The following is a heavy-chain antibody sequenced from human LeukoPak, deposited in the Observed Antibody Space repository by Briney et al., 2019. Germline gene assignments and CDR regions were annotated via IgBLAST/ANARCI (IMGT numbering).Heavy chain of an antibody. Sequence: ASVKVSCKASGYTFTSYGISWVRHAPGQGLECMGCISAYNGNTNYAQKLQGRVTMTTDTSTSTAYMELRSLRSDDTAVYYCARPTYYSSSWYYFDYWGQGTLVTVSS. CDR2: ISAYNGNT. V-gene: IGHV1-18*01. CDR3: ARPTYYSSSWYYFDY. D-gene: IGHD6-13*01. CDR1: GYTFTSYG. J-gene: IGHJ4*02.